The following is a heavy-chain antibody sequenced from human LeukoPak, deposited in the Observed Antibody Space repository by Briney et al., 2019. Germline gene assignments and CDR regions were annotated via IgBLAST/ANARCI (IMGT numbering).Heavy chain of an antibody. CDR2: IRSSGTT. J-gene: IGHJ3*02. D-gene: IGHD3-10*01. CDR1: GDSISGYY. Sequence: SETLSLTCTVSGDSISGYYYDWIRQPPGKGLEWIGFIRSSGTTEYIPSLRGRVTLSVATSKNQLSLKVPSVTAADTAVYYCARGNFQGNYGSGSNKDAFDIWGQGTMVTVSS. V-gene: IGHV4-4*09. CDR3: ARGNFQGNYGSGSNKDAFDI.